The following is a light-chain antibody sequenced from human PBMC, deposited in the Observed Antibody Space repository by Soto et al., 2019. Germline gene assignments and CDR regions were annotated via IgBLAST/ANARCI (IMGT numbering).Light chain of an antibody. CDR3: QQYAGWPRT. CDR1: QSIGTN. CDR2: GAS. V-gene: IGKV3-15*01. J-gene: IGKJ2*01. Sequence: ETVMTRSPATLSVSPGDRVTLSCRASQSIGTNLLWLQQSPGQPPRLLISGASDRVAGVPDRFSGSGSGTDFTLTISGLQSEDCAVYYCQQYAGWPRTFGQGTKVDIK.